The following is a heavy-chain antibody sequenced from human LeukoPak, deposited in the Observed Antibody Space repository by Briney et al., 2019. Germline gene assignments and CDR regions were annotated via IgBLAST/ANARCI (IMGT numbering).Heavy chain of an antibody. D-gene: IGHD6-13*01. CDR2: IKQDGSEK. Sequence: GGSLRLSCAASGFTLSSYWMSWVRQAPGRGLEWVANIKQDGSEKYYVDSVKGRFTISRDNAKNSLYLQMNSLRAEDTAVYYCARDMPYSISSDYWGQGTLVTVSS. CDR1: GFTLSSYW. V-gene: IGHV3-7*01. CDR3: ARDMPYSISSDY. J-gene: IGHJ4*02.